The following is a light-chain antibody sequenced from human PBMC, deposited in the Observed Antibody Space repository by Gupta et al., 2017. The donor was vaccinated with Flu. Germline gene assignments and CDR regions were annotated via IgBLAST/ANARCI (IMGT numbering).Light chain of an antibody. V-gene: IGKV1-12*01. CDR1: QGNSGW. J-gene: IGKJ1*01. CDR2: AAS. CDR3: QQYSTIPDT. Sequence: SFSVSATVGDRVSMSGRASQGNSGWVAWYQHKPGQAPKLLIYAASNVQSGVPERFSGSGSGTDFTLTISSLQAEDVATYFCQQYSTIPDTFGHGTKVEIK.